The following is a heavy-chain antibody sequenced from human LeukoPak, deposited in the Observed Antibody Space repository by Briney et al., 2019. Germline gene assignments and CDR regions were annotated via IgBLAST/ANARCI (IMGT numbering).Heavy chain of an antibody. D-gene: IGHD3-9*01. CDR3: ARVAMTGSFDHWYFDL. J-gene: IGHJ2*01. V-gene: IGHV4-34*01. CDR2: INDNGRT. CDR1: GETFSGHY. Sequence: SETLSLTCAVSGETFSGHYWSWIRQPPGKGLEYIGEINDNGRTIYNPSLESRVTISVDTSNNQVSLNLNSVTAADKALYYCARVAMTGSFDHWYFDLWGRGTLVIVSS.